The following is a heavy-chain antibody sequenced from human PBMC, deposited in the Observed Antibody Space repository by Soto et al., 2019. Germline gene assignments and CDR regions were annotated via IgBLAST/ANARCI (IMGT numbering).Heavy chain of an antibody. V-gene: IGHV3-30*18. CDR3: AKDRYGLAY. D-gene: IGHD1-1*01. CDR2: ISYDGSNK. CDR1: GFTFSSYG. Sequence: QVQLVESGGGVVQPGRSLRLSCAASGFTFSSYGMHWVRQAPGKGLEWVAVISYDGSNKYYADSVKGRFTISRDNSKNTLYLQMNSLRAEDTAVYYCAKDRYGLAYWGQGTLVTVSS. J-gene: IGHJ4*02.